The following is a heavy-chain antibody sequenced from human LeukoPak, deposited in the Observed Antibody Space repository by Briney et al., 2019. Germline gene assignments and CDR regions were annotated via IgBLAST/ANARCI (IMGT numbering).Heavy chain of an antibody. D-gene: IGHD3-16*01. CDR2: IKHNGDEL. V-gene: IGHV3-7*01. J-gene: IGHJ4*02. CDR1: GFTFSSYW. CDR3: ARELRTFDS. Sequence: GGPLRLSCAASGFTFSSYWMTWVRQAPGKGLEWVANIKHNGDELNYVDSVEDRFTISRDNAKNSLYLHMTSLRAEDTAVYYCARELRTFDSWGQGTLVTVSS.